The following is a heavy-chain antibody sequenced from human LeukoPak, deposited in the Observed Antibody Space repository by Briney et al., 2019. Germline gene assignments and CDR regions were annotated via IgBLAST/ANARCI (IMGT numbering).Heavy chain of an antibody. Sequence: PGRSLRLSCAASGFTFDDYAMHWVRQAPGKGLEWVSGISWNSGDIGYADSVKGRFTISRDNAKNSLYLQLNSLRDEDTALYYCVKVYGFSYGYIDYWGQGTLVTVSS. J-gene: IGHJ4*02. CDR1: GFTFDDYA. CDR2: ISWNSGDI. D-gene: IGHD5-18*01. V-gene: IGHV3-9*01. CDR3: VKVYGFSYGYIDY.